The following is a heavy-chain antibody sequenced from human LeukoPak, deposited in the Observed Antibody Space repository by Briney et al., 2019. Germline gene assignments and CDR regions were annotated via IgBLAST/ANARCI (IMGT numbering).Heavy chain of an antibody. J-gene: IGHJ4*02. V-gene: IGHV3-30-3*01. CDR1: GFTFSDYA. Sequence: PGGSLRLSCAASGFTFSDYAMHWVRQAPGKGLEWVALISYDGSNESYEDSVKGRFTISRDNSRSTLYLQMSSLRSEDTAVYYCARDPLNRRWRSYYFDYWGLGTLVTVSS. D-gene: IGHD1-14*01. CDR2: ISYDGSNE. CDR3: ARDPLNRRWRSYYFDY.